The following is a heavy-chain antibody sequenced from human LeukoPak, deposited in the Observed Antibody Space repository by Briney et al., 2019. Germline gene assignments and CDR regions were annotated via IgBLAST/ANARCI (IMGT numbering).Heavy chain of an antibody. D-gene: IGHD1-1*01. CDR2: TSAHNDDT. V-gene: IGHV1-18*01. Sequence: ASVKPSCKASGYTFTSYGISWVRQAPGQGLEWMGWTSAHNDDTNYAETLQGRLTMTTDISTSTAYMELTSLRSDDTAVYYCARDWDSRNDYFDPWGQGTLVIVSS. CDR3: ARDWDSRNDYFDP. CDR1: GYTFTSYG. J-gene: IGHJ4*02.